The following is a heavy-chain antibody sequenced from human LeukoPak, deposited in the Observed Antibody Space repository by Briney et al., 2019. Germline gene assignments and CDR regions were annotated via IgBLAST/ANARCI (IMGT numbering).Heavy chain of an antibody. CDR2: IKQDESEK. Sequence: GGSLRLSCAASGFTFSSYSMNWVRQAPGKGLEWVANIKQDESEKYYVDSVKGRFTISRDNAKNSLYLQMNILRAEDTAVYYCARDSTYATRFDYWGQGTLVTVSS. CDR1: GFTFSSYS. D-gene: IGHD2-15*01. J-gene: IGHJ4*02. CDR3: ARDSTYATRFDY. V-gene: IGHV3-7*01.